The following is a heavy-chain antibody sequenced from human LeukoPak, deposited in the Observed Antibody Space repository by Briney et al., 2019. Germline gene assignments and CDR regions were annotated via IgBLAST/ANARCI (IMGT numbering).Heavy chain of an antibody. CDR1: GFTFRTYG. CDR2: IGYDGTKT. Sequence: GGSLRPSCTSSGFTFRTYGMHWVRQAPGKGLEWVTFIGYDGTKTDYIDSVKGRFTISRDNSKNTLYLQMNSLRIEDTAVYYCAKDRGSWSYGGFDYWGQGILVTVSS. V-gene: IGHV3-30*02. CDR3: AKDRGSWSYGGFDY. J-gene: IGHJ4*02. D-gene: IGHD1-26*01.